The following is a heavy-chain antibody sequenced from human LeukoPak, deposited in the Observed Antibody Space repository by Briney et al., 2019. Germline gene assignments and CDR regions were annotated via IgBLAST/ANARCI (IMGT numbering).Heavy chain of an antibody. CDR2: IYYSGST. D-gene: IGHD3-3*01. Sequence: SETLSLTCTVSGGSISSGGYYWSWIRQHPGKGLEWIGYIYYSGSTYYNPSLKSRVTISVDTSKNQFSLKLSSVTAADTAVYYCARVLGIDFWSGYSQYYFDYWGQGTLVTVSS. CDR3: ARVLGIDFWSGYSQYYFDY. J-gene: IGHJ4*02. CDR1: GGSISSGGYY. V-gene: IGHV4-31*03.